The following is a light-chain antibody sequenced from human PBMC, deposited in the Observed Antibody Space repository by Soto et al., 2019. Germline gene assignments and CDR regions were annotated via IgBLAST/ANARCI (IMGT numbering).Light chain of an antibody. CDR1: SSDVGSYNL. V-gene: IGLV2-23*03. CDR2: EGS. CDR3: CSYAGSSTFYV. J-gene: IGLJ1*01. Sequence: QSALTQPACESGSPGQLITISCTGTSSDVGSYNLVSWYQQHPGKAPKLMIYEGSKRPSGVSNRFSGSKSGNTASLTISGLQAEDEADYYCCSYAGSSTFYVCGTGTKVTVL.